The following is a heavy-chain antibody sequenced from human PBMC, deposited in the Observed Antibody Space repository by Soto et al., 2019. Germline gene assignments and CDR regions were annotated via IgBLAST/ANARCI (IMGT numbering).Heavy chain of an antibody. CDR3: AGPLWRDDYNWGYFDL. CDR2: ISYDGSNK. CDR1: GFTFSSYA. Sequence: QVQLVESGGGVVQPGRSLRLSCAASGFTFSSYAMHWVRQAPGKGLEWVAVISYDGSNKYYADSVKGRFTISRDNSKNTVYRQMNSLRAEDTAVYYCAGPLWRDDYNWGYFDLWGRGALVTVSS. D-gene: IGHD4-4*01. J-gene: IGHJ2*01. V-gene: IGHV3-30-3*01.